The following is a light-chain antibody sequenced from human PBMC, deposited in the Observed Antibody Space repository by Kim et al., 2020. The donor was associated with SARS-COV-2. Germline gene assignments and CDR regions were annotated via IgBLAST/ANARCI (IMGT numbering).Light chain of an antibody. CDR2: DAS. J-gene: IGKJ4*01. CDR1: ESVFNY. CDR3: QQRATWPLT. V-gene: IGKV3-11*01. Sequence: EIVLTQSPATLSLSPGERATLSCRASESVFNYLAWYRQTPGQAPRLLIQDASKRAAGIPARFSASGSGTDFTLSISSLEPEDFAVYYCQQRATWPLTFGGGTKREI.